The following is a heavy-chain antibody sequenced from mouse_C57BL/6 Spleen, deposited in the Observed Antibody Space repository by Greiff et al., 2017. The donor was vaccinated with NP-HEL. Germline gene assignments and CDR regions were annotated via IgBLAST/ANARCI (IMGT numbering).Heavy chain of an antibody. CDR2: ISSGSSTI. J-gene: IGHJ3*01. D-gene: IGHD2-4*01. Sequence: DVKLVESGGGLVKPGGSLKLSCAASGFTFSDYGMHWVRQAPEKGLEWVGYISSGSSTIYYADTVKGRFTISRDNAKNTLFLQMTSLRSEDTAMYYCARKDYTAWFAYWGQGTLVTVSA. CDR3: ARKDYTAWFAY. CDR1: GFTFSDYG. V-gene: IGHV5-17*01.